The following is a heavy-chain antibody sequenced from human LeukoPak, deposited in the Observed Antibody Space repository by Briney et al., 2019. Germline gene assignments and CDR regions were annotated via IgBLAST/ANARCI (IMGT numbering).Heavy chain of an antibody. CDR1: GFTSTNAW. Sequence: GGSLRLSCAASGFTSTNAWMTWVRQAPGKGLEWVGWVKSKTGGGTTDYAASVKGRFTISRDDSKNMLFLQMNSLRTEDTAVYYCATELGTGAFDIWGQGTMVTVSS. CDR3: ATELGTGAFDI. J-gene: IGHJ3*02. CDR2: VKSKTGGGTT. D-gene: IGHD1-1*01. V-gene: IGHV3-15*01.